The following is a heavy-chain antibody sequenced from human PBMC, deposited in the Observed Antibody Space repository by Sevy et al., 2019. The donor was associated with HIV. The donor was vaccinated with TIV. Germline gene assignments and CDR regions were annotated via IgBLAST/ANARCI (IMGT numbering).Heavy chain of an antibody. CDR1: GFTFSNYW. D-gene: IGHD2-21*02. CDR2: IKTDGSSR. V-gene: IGHV3-74*01. J-gene: IGHJ4*02. CDR3: ARKMELLVPDY. Sequence: GGSLRLSCAASGFTFSNYWMHWVRQAPGKGLVWVSRIKTDGSSRDSADSVKGRFFISRDNAKNSLYLQMNSLRAEDTAVYYCARKMELLVPDYWGQGTLVTVSS.